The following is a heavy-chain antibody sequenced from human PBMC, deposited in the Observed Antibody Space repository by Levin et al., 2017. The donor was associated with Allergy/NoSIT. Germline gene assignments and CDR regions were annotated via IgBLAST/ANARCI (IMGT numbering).Heavy chain of an antibody. CDR3: ARLPVIVTSSLDY. J-gene: IGHJ4*02. CDR1: GFTFSSYW. Sequence: PGGSLRLSCAASGFTFSSYWMHWVRQTPAKGLEWVSRINDDGTSIDYADFVQGRFTISRDNAKNTLYLQMNSLRVEDTAIYYCARLPVIVTSSLDYWGQGTLVTVSS. CDR2: INDDGTSI. D-gene: IGHD2-21*01. V-gene: IGHV3-74*01.